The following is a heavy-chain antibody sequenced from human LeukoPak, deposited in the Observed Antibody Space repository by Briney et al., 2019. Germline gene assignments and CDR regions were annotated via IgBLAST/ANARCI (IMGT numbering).Heavy chain of an antibody. V-gene: IGHV6-1*01. J-gene: IGHJ5*02. CDR2: TYYRSTWYN. CDR1: GDSVSNNSAV. D-gene: IGHD2-2*01. Sequence: SQTLSLTCAIPGDSVSNNSAVWNWIRQSPSRGLEWLGRTYYRSTWYNDYAVSVRGRITVNPDTSKNQFSLHLNSVTPEDTAVYYCARRLTQYDCFDPWGQGILVTVSS. CDR3: ARRLTQYDCFDP.